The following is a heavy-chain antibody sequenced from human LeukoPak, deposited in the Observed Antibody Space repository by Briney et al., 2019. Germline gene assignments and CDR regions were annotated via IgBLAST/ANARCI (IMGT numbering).Heavy chain of an antibody. J-gene: IGHJ3*02. CDR1: GYSFTSYW. V-gene: IGHV5-51*01. Sequence: GESLKISCKGSGYSFTSYWIGWVRQMPGKGLEWMGIIYPGDSDTRYSPSFQGQVTISADKSISTAYLQWSSLKASDTAMYYCARSYPGIAAAGDAFDIWGQGTMVTVSS. CDR2: IYPGDSDT. D-gene: IGHD6-13*01. CDR3: ARSYPGIAAAGDAFDI.